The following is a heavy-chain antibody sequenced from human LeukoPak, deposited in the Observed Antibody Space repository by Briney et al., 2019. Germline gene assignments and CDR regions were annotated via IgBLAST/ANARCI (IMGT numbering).Heavy chain of an antibody. Sequence: GGSLRLSCAASGFNFSRYGMNWDRQAPGKGLEWVAVISYGGINKYYADPVKGRFTISRDNSKNTLYLQMNSLRAEDTAVYYCARDPGKEGDGHNYVHWGQGTLVTVSS. J-gene: IGHJ4*02. CDR3: ARDPGKEGDGHNYVH. CDR2: ISYGGINK. V-gene: IGHV3-30*03. D-gene: IGHD5-24*01. CDR1: GFNFSRYG.